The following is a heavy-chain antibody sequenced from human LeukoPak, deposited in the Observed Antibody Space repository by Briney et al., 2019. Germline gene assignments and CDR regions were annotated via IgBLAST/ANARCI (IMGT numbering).Heavy chain of an antibody. D-gene: IGHD3-22*01. CDR3: AKRGVVIRVILVGFHKEAYYFDS. CDR2: ISDSGGRT. V-gene: IGHV3-23*01. CDR1: GITLSNYG. Sequence: GSLRLSCAVSGITLSNYGMSWVRQAPGKGLEWVAGISDSGGRTKYADSVKGRFTISRDNSKNTLYLQINSLRAEDTAVYFCAKRGVVIRVILVGFHKEAYYFDSWGQGALVTVSS. J-gene: IGHJ4*02.